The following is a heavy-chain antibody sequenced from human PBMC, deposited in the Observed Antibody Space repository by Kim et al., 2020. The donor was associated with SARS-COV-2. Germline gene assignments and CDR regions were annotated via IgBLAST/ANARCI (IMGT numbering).Heavy chain of an antibody. Sequence: SETLSLTCAVYGGSFSGYYWSWIRQPPGKGLEWIGEINHSGSTNYNPSLKSRVTISVDTSKNQFSLKLSSVTAADTAVYYCARGLHNNVVVVAATLSIWFDPWGQGTLVTVSS. CDR3: ARGLHNNVVVVAATLSIWFDP. CDR2: INHSGST. J-gene: IGHJ5*02. CDR1: GGSFSGYY. D-gene: IGHD2-15*01. V-gene: IGHV4-34*01.